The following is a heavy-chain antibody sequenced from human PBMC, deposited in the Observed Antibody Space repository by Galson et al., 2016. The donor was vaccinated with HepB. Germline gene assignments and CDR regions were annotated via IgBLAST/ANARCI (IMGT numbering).Heavy chain of an antibody. CDR2: IKSKTDGETT. D-gene: IGHD3-10*01. J-gene: IGHJ4*02. V-gene: IGHV3-15*01. CDR3: TSGPGHGSRT. CDR1: GFFLKDDW. Sequence: SLRLSCAASGFFLKDDWMTWVRQAPGKGLEWVGRIKSKTDGETTDYAAPVKGRFTISRDDSKNTVYLQMTSLKTEDTAVYYCTSGPGHGSRTWGQGTLVTVSS.